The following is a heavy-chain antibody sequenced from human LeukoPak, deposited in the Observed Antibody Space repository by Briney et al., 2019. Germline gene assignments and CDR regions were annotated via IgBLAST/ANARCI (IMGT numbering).Heavy chain of an antibody. CDR1: GGSISSYY. V-gene: IGHV4-4*07. CDR3: ARDVHDSSGYYYPGIDY. Sequence: SETLSLTCTVSGGSISSYYWSWIRQSAGKGLEWIGRIYTSGSTNYNPSLKSRVTISVDKSKNQFSLKLSSVTAADTAVYYCARDVHDSSGYYYPGIDYWGQGTLVTVSS. D-gene: IGHD3-22*01. CDR2: IYTSGST. J-gene: IGHJ4*02.